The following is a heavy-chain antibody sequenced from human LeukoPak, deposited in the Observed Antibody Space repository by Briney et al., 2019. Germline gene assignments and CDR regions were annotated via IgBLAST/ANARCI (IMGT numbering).Heavy chain of an antibody. CDR2: ISYDGSNK. D-gene: IGHD2-2*01. CDR3: ARDINCSSTSCYGAFDI. CDR1: GFTFSSYA. J-gene: IGHJ3*02. V-gene: IGHV3-30*04. Sequence: PGGSLRLSCAASGFTFSSYAMHWVRQAPGKGLEWVAVISYDGSNKYYADSVKGRFTISRDNSKNTLYLQMNSLRAEDTAVYYCARDINCSSTSCYGAFDIWGQGTMVTVSS.